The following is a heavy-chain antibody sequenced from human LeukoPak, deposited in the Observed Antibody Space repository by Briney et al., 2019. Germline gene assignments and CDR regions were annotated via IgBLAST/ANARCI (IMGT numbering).Heavy chain of an antibody. D-gene: IGHD4-17*01. J-gene: IGHJ2*01. Sequence: PGGSLRLSCGASEFNLSTYTMNWIRQAPGKRLEWVASISSSSSFKQYGDSAKGRFTISRDNAENSFYLQMNNLRVEDTAVYYCARDLGSGDYLRKYFDLWGRGTLVTVSS. CDR2: ISSSSSFK. CDR1: EFNLSTYT. CDR3: ARDLGSGDYLRKYFDL. V-gene: IGHV3-21*06.